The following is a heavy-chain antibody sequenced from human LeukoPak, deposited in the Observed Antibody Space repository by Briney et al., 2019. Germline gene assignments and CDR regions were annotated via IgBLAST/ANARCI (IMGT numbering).Heavy chain of an antibody. CDR1: GFTVSSNY. D-gene: IGHD3-3*01. CDR2: IYIVGTT. CDR3: ARVFGVVISRYYYYYMDV. J-gene: IGHJ6*03. V-gene: IGHV3-53*01. Sequence: GGSLRLSCAASGFTVSSNYMSWVRQAPGKGLEWVSVIYIVGTTYYADSVKGRFTISRDNPKNTLYLQMNSLRAEDTAVYYCARVFGVVISRYYYYYMDVWGKGTTVTVSS.